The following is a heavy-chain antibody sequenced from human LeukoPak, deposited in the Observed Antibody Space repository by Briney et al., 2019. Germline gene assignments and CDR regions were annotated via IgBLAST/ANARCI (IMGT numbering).Heavy chain of an antibody. J-gene: IGHJ4*02. CDR2: INAGNGDT. D-gene: IGHD6-19*01. Sequence: ASVKVSCKASGYTFTSYAIHWVRQAPGQRLEWMGWINAGNGDTKYSQEFRGRVTITRDTSASTAYMELSSLRSEDMAVYYCARGPLPFESSGWYYFDYWGQGTLVTVSS. CDR3: ARGPLPFESSGWYYFDY. CDR1: GYTFTSYA. V-gene: IGHV1-3*03.